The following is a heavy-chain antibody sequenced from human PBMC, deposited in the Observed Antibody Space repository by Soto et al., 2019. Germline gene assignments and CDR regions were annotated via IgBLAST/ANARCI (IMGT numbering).Heavy chain of an antibody. Sequence: SETLSLTCTVSGGSVSSGSYYWSWIRQPPGKGLEWIGYIYYSGSTNYNPSLKSRVTISVDTSKNQFSLKLSSVTAADTAVYYCALRGGSYTIDYWGQGTLVTVSS. CDR3: ALRGGSYTIDY. CDR1: GGSVSSGSYY. J-gene: IGHJ4*02. CDR2: IYYSGST. D-gene: IGHD1-26*01. V-gene: IGHV4-61*01.